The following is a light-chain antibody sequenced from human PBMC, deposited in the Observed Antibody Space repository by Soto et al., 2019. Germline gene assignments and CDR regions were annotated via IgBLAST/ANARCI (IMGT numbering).Light chain of an antibody. CDR1: QRVISSS. J-gene: IGKJ3*01. Sequence: EIVLTHSPGTLSLSPGEIATLSCRASQRVISSSLAWYQQKPGQSPRLLISYASSRTTGIPDRFSGSGSGTDFTLTISRLEPEDFAVYYCQQYGSSRFTFGPGTKVDIK. CDR2: YAS. CDR3: QQYGSSRFT. V-gene: IGKV3-20*01.